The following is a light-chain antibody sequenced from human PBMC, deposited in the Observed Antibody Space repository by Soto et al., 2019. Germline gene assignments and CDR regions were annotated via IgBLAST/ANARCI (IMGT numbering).Light chain of an antibody. CDR3: QSYDSTLSARYV. CDR1: SSNIGAGFD. V-gene: IGLV1-40*01. CDR2: DNN. J-gene: IGLJ1*01. Sequence: QSVLTQPPSVSGAPGQRVTISCTGSSSNIGAGFDVHWYHQLPGTAPKLIIYDNNNRPSGVPDRFSGSKSGTSASLAITGLQAEDEADFYCQSYDSTLSARYVFGTGTKLTVL.